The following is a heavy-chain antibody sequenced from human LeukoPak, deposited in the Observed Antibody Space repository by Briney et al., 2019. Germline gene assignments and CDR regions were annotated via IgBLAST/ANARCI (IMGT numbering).Heavy chain of an antibody. V-gene: IGHV1-46*01. D-gene: IGHD2-15*01. CDR2: INPSGGST. CDR1: GYTFTSYY. CDR3: VRAGYCGGGSCFTFDY. Sequence: ASVNVSCKASGYTFTSYYKHWVRQAPGQGLEWVGIINPSGGSTSYAQKFQDRVTMTRDTSTSTVYMELSSLRFEDTAVYYCVRAGYCGGGSCFTFDYWGQGTLVTVSS. J-gene: IGHJ4*02.